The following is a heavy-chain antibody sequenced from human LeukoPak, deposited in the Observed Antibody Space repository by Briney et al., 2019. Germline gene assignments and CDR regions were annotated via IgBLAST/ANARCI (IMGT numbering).Heavy chain of an antibody. V-gene: IGHV3-74*01. J-gene: IGHJ5*02. Sequence: GGSLRLSCVVSGFTFSTYWMHWVRQAPGKGLVWVSRVDADGSTTIYADSVKGRFTISRDNGINTVYLQMNSLRAEDTAVYYCARGFDGYPFGWWFDPWGQGTLVTVSS. CDR3: ARGFDGYPFGWWFDP. CDR2: VDADGSTT. D-gene: IGHD5-24*01. CDR1: GFTFSTYW.